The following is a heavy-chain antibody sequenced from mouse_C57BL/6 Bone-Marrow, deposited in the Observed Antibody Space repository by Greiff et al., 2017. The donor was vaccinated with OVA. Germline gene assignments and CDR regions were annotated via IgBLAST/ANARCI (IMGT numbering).Heavy chain of an antibody. D-gene: IGHD2-3*01. CDR1: GYTFTSYW. CDR2: INPSSGYT. V-gene: IGHV1-7*01. J-gene: IGHJ1*03. Sequence: VQLQQSGAELAKPGASVKLSCKASGYTFTSYWMHWVKQRPGQGLEWIGYINPSSGYTQYNQKFKDKATLTADKSSSTAYMQLSSLTYEDSAVYYCESYDVYYFWYFDVWGTGTTVTVSS. CDR3: ESYDVYYFWYFDV.